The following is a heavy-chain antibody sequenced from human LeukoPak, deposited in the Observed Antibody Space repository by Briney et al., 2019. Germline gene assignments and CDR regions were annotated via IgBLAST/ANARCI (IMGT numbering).Heavy chain of an antibody. D-gene: IGHD3-3*01. CDR2: MNPNSGNT. V-gene: IGHV1-8*01. Sequence: ASVKVCCKASGYTFTSYDINWVRQATGQGLELMGWMNPNSGNTGYAQKFQGRVTMTRNTSISTAYMELSSLRSEDTAVYYCARGYVPRGLRDLFIFGVVSSNWFDPWGQGTLVTVSS. J-gene: IGHJ5*02. CDR1: GYTFTSYD. CDR3: ARGYVPRGLRDLFIFGVVSSNWFDP.